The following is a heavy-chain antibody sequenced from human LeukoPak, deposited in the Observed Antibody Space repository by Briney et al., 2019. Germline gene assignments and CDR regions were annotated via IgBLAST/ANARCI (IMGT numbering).Heavy chain of an antibody. CDR2: IKQDGSEK. V-gene: IGHV3-7*01. D-gene: IGHD1-1*01. J-gene: IGHJ5*02. CDR1: GFTFSSYW. CDR3: ARYRGYGWFDP. Sequence: GGSLRLSCAASGFTFSSYWMSWVRQAPGKGLEWVANIKQDGSEKYYVDSVKGRLTISRDNAKNSLYLQMNSLRAEDTAVYYCARYRGYGWFDPWGQGTLVTVSS.